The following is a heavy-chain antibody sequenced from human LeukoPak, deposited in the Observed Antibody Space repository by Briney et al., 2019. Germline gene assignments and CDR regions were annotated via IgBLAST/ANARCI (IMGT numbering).Heavy chain of an antibody. CDR2: IYYNGNT. J-gene: IGHJ4*02. Sequence: SETLSLTCTVSGGSISSNSYYWGWIRQPPGKGLEWIGNIYYNGNTYYNPSLKSRLTISVDTSKNQFSLKVSSVTAADTAVYYCARDLTSYDSSGPYFFDYWGQGTLVTVSS. V-gene: IGHV4-39*01. D-gene: IGHD3-22*01. CDR3: ARDLTSYDSSGPYFFDY. CDR1: GGSISSNSYY.